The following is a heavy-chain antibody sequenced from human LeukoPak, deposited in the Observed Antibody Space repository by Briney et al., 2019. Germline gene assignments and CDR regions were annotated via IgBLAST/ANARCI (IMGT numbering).Heavy chain of an antibody. D-gene: IGHD1-1*01. CDR2: INKDGGEK. CDR3: VKDLTGTYSDYFDY. CDR1: GFTFSSYW. Sequence: PGGSLRLSCAASGFTFSSYWMSWVRQAPGKGLEWVANINKDGGEKYYVDSVKGRFTISRDNAKNSLYLQMNSLRADDTAVYYCVKDLTGTYSDYFDYWGQGTLVTVSS. J-gene: IGHJ4*02. V-gene: IGHV3-7*03.